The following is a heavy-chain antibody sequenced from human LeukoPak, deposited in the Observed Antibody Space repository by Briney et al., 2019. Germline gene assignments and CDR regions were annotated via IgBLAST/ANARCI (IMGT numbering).Heavy chain of an antibody. V-gene: IGHV4-39*01. CDR3: ARRITMVRGVIITYFDY. CDR1: GGSISSSSYY. Sequence: SETLSLTCTVSGGSISSSSYYWGWIRQPPGKGLEWIGSIYYSGSTYYNPSLKSRVTISVDTSKNQFSLKLSSVTAADTAVYYCARRITMVRGVIITYFDYWGQGTLVTVSS. J-gene: IGHJ4*02. CDR2: IYYSGST. D-gene: IGHD3-10*01.